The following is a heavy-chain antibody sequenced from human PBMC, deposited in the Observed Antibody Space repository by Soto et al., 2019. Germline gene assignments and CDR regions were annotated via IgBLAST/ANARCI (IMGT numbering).Heavy chain of an antibody. CDR2: IYHSGST. V-gene: IGHV4-38-2*01. CDR3: ARLAPIAAADGMDV. J-gene: IGHJ6*02. Sequence: PSETLSLTCAVSGYSISSGYYWGWIRQSPGKGLEWIGSIYHSGSTYYNPSLKSRVIISVDTSKNQFSLKLSSVTAADTAAYYCARLAPIAAADGMDVWGQGTTVTVSS. CDR1: GYSISSGYY. D-gene: IGHD6-13*01.